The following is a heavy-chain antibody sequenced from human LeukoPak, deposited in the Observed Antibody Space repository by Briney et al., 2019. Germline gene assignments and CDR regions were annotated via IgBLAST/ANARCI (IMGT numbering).Heavy chain of an antibody. J-gene: IGHJ5*02. V-gene: IGHV3-23*01. Sequence: GGSLRLSCAASGFTFSGYAMSWVRQAPGKGVEWVSSISGSGGSTYYADSVKGRFTISRDNSKNTLSLQMNSLRAEDTAVYYCAKEKETTTPYNWFDPWGQGTLVTVSS. CDR1: GFTFSGYA. D-gene: IGHD4-11*01. CDR3: AKEKETTTPYNWFDP. CDR2: ISGSGGST.